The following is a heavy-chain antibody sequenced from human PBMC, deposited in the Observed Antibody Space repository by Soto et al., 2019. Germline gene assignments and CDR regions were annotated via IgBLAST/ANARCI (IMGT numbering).Heavy chain of an antibody. CDR3: AKPAYTGSPPTWLD. CDR1: GFTFSIYA. V-gene: IGHV3-23*01. Sequence: GGSLRLSCAASGFTFSIYAMSWVRQAPGKGLEWVSLISGSGDTTYYAGSVKGRFTISRDNSKNTLYLQMNSLRAEDTAVYYCAKPAYTGSPPTWLDCGLGTLVTVSS. D-gene: IGHD1-26*01. CDR2: ISGSGDTT. J-gene: IGHJ4*02.